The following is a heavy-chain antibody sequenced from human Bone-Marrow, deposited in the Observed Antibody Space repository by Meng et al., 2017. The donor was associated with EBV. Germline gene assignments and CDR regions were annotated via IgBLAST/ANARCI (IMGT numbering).Heavy chain of an antibody. D-gene: IGHD6-25*01. CDR3: ATQRRYTDWFDP. V-gene: IGHV4-34*01. J-gene: IGHJ5*02. CDR2: INHSGST. Sequence: VLPQQWADGLLAPSAPLSLPCAVYGGSFSVYYCTWIHQPAGKGLEWIGEINHSGSTNYNPSLKRRVTISVDTSKNQFSLKLSSVTAADTAVYYCATQRRYTDWFDPWGQGTLVTVSS. CDR1: GGSFSVYY.